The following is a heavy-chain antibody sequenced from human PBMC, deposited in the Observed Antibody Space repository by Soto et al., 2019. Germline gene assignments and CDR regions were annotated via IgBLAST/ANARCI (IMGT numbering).Heavy chain of an antibody. D-gene: IGHD3-10*01. V-gene: IGHV3-23*01. CDR1: GFIFSNYA. CDR3: APYRGGQGVYVEY. Sequence: DVQLLESGGGWVQPGGSLRLSCGASGFIFSNYAMSWVRQAPGKGLEWVSGLTSSGDSSYYADSVNGRFTIFRDNSKNTLYLKMNSLSADDTSVSYCAPYRGGQGVYVEYWGQGTLVTVSP. CDR2: LTSSGDSS. J-gene: IGHJ4*02.